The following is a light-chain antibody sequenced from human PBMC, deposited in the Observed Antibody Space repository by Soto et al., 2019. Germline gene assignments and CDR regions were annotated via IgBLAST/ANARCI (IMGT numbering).Light chain of an antibody. J-gene: IGLJ3*02. CDR3: GADHGSGSNCVSNWV. V-gene: IGLV9-49*01. Sequence: QTVVTQPPSASASLGASVTLTCTLSSGYSNYKVDWYQRRPGKGPRFVMRVGTGGIVASKGDGIPDRFSVLGSGLNRYLTIKNIQEEDESDYHCGADHGSGSNCVSNWVFGGGTKLTVL. CDR1: SGYSNYK. CDR2: VGTGGIVA.